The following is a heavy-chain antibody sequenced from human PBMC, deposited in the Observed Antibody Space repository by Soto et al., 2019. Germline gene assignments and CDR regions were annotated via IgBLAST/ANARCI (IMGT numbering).Heavy chain of an antibody. V-gene: IGHV1-18*01. Sequence: QVQLVQSGPEMMNPGASVQVSCKTSGYTFTTFGISWVRKAPGHGFEWMGWLNTYNGNTNHAQQFQGRVTMTTQTSTRTVHMELRSRTSDDTDVYYCARDVMIPVRGGYATTHNYNDHGMDAWGQGTTVSVSS. J-gene: IGHJ6*02. CDR1: GYTFTTFG. CDR3: ARDVMIPVRGGYATTHNYNDHGMDA. CDR2: LNTYNGNT. D-gene: IGHD1-26*01.